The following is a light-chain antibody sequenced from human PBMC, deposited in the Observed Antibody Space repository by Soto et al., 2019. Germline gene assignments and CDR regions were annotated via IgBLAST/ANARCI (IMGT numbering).Light chain of an antibody. CDR3: HQYGSSPWYT. J-gene: IGKJ2*01. CDR1: QSVSSSY. CDR2: DAS. Sequence: EIVLTQSPGTLSLSPGERATLSCRASQSVSSSYLAWYQQKPGQAPRLLIYDASSRATGIPDRFSGSGSGTAFPLTISRLEPEDFAVYYYHQYGSSPWYTFGQGTKLEIK. V-gene: IGKV3-20*01.